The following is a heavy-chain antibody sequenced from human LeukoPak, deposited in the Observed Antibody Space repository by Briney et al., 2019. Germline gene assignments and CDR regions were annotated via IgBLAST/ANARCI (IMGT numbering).Heavy chain of an antibody. J-gene: IGHJ3*01. CDR3: SRGGSYYRAMM. D-gene: IGHD3-10*01. CDR1: GGSISSSSYY. CDR2: IYYSGAT. Sequence: PSETLSLTCTVSGGSISSSSYYWSWIRQPPGKGLEWIGYIYYSGATSYNPSLKSRVTISIDTSKNQFSLNLGSVTAADTAMYYCSRGGSYYRAMMWGQGTMVAVSS. V-gene: IGHV4-61*01.